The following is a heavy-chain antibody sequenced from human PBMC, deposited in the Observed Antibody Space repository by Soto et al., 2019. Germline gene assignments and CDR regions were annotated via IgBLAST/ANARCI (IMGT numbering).Heavy chain of an antibody. CDR2: IWYDGSNK. CDR1: GFTFSSYG. D-gene: IGHD2-21*02. Sequence: QVQLVESGGGVVQPGRSPRLSCAASGFTFSSYGMHWVRQAPGKGLEWVAVIWYDGSNKYYADSVKGRFTISRDNSKNTLYLQMNSLRAEDTAVYYCARIMCGGDCYDFDYWGQGTLVTVSS. V-gene: IGHV3-33*01. CDR3: ARIMCGGDCYDFDY. J-gene: IGHJ4*02.